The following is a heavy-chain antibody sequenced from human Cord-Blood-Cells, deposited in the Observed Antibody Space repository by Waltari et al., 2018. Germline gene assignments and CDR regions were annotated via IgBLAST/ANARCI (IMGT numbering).Heavy chain of an antibody. V-gene: IGHV4-34*01. CDR2: INHSGST. CDR1: GGSFSGYY. J-gene: IGHJ4*02. Sequence: QVQLQQWGAGLLKPSETLSLTCAVYGGSFSGYYWSWIRQPPGKGLEWIGEINHSGSTNYNPSLKSRVTISVDPSKNQFSLKLSSVTAADTAVYYCARGRPPQHWGQGTLVTVSS. CDR3: ARGRPPQH.